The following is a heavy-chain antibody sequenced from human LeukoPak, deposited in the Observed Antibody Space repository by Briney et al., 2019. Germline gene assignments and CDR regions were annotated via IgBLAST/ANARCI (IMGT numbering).Heavy chain of an antibody. CDR3: ARHVNPLYSYGLFDY. CDR2: IYYSGST. D-gene: IGHD5-18*01. CDR1: GGSISGYY. J-gene: IGHJ4*02. Sequence: SETLSLTCTVSGGSISGYYWSWIRQPPGKGLEWIGYIYYSGSTNYNSSLKSRVTISVDTSKNQFSLKLSSVTAADTAVYYCARHVNPLYSYGLFDYWGRGTLVTVSS. V-gene: IGHV4-59*08.